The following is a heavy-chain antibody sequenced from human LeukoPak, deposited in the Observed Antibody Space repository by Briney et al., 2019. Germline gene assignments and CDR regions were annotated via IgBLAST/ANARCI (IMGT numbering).Heavy chain of an antibody. Sequence: ASVKVSCKASGYTFTSYGISGVGQAPGQGLEWMGWITAYNDNTNYAQKLQGRVTMTTDTSTSTAYMELRSLRSDDTAVYYCARALLWFGEPSHIDYWGQGTLVTASS. J-gene: IGHJ4*02. CDR2: ITAYNDNT. CDR3: ARALLWFGEPSHIDY. CDR1: GYTFTSYG. V-gene: IGHV1-18*01. D-gene: IGHD3-10*01.